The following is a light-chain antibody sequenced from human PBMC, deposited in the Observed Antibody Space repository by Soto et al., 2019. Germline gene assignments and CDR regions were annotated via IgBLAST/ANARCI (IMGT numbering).Light chain of an antibody. V-gene: IGLV2-8*01. Sequence: QSALTQPPSASGSPGQSVTISCTGTSSDVGGYNYVSWYQQHPGKAPKLIIYEVSKRPSGVPDRFSGSKSGNTASLTVSGLQAEDEADYYCSSYTTRSTYVVLGGGTKLTVL. CDR2: EVS. CDR3: SSYTTRSTYVV. J-gene: IGLJ2*01. CDR1: SSDVGGYNY.